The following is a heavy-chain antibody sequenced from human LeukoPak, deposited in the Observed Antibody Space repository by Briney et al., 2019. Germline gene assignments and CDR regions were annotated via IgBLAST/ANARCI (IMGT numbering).Heavy chain of an antibody. CDR1: GYTFTGYY. CDR3: ARPYCNGGSCHDYFDY. CDR2: INPNSGGT. Sequence: ASVKVSCKASGYTFTGYYIHWVRQAPGQGLEWMGWINPNSGGTNHAQKCQGRVTVTRDTSISTAYMELRRLSSDDTAIYYCARPYCNGGSCHDYFDYWGQGTLVSVSS. J-gene: IGHJ4*02. V-gene: IGHV1-2*02. D-gene: IGHD2-15*01.